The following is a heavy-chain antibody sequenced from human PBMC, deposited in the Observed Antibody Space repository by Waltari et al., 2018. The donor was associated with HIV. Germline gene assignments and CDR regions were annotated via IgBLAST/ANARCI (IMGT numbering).Heavy chain of an antibody. D-gene: IGHD2-21*01. J-gene: IGHJ3*02. CDR1: GGSISSGGYY. V-gene: IGHV4-31*03. Sequence: QVQLQESGPGLVKPSQTLSLTCTVSGGSISSGGYYWSWIRQHPGKGLEWIGYIYYSGSTYYNPSLKSRVTISVDTSKNQFSLKLSSVTAADTAVYYCARDGDLKPAYCGGDCYSDAFDIWGQGTMVTVSS. CDR2: IYYSGST. CDR3: ARDGDLKPAYCGGDCYSDAFDI.